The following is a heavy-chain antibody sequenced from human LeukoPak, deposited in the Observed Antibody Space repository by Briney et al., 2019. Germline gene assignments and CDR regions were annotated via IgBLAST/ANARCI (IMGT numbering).Heavy chain of an antibody. CDR2: IYSGGST. V-gene: IGHV3-53*01. Sequence: GGSLRLSWAASGFTVINNYMSWVRRAAGKGLEWVALIYSGGSTYYADSVKGRFTISRDNSKNTLHLQMNSLRAEDTAVYYCVRNSGELGAWGQGTLVTVSS. CDR3: VRNSGELGA. J-gene: IGHJ5*02. CDR1: GFTVINNY. D-gene: IGHD2-21*01.